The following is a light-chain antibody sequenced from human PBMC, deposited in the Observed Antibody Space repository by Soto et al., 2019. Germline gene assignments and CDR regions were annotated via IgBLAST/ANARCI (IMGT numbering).Light chain of an antibody. Sequence: EIVLSQSPGTLSLSPGETASLSCRASQNVRGSYLAWYQQKPGQAPRLLISAASRRATGVPDRFSGSGSGTDFTLTSSRLEPEDFAVYYCHQYGSSPPTFGGGTKVEIK. CDR1: QNVRGSY. CDR3: HQYGSSPPT. CDR2: AAS. J-gene: IGKJ4*01. V-gene: IGKV3-20*01.